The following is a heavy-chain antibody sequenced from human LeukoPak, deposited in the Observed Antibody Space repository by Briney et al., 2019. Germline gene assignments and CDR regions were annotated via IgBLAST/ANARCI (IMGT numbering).Heavy chain of an antibody. V-gene: IGHV3-23*01. Sequence: GGSLGLSCAASGFTFSSYAMSWVRQAPGKGLEWVSAISGSGGSTYYADSVKGRFTISRDNSKNTLYLQMNSLRAEDTAVYYCAIEMGYSYGSDYWGQGTLVTVSS. D-gene: IGHD5-18*01. CDR3: AIEMGYSYGSDY. CDR2: ISGSGGST. CDR1: GFTFSSYA. J-gene: IGHJ4*02.